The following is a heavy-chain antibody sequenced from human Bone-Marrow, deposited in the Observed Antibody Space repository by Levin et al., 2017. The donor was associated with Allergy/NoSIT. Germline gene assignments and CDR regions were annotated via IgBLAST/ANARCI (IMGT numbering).Heavy chain of an antibody. CDR2: FYGGGAT. D-gene: IGHD2-15*01. V-gene: IGHV3-53*01. CDR1: GFTVSSDY. Sequence: GESLKISCAASGFTVSSDYMTWVRQAPGKGLEWVSTFYGGGATSYTDSVQGRFTVSGDNSENTLYLQMNSLTVEDTAVYYCARGRLGYCGGGACYSLASWGQGTLVTVSS. CDR3: ARGRLGYCGGGACYSLAS. J-gene: IGHJ5*02.